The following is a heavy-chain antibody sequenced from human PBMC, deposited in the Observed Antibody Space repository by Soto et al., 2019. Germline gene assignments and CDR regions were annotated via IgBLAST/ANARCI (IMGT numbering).Heavy chain of an antibody. CDR3: ARDTPSHPTPMVTGQIDY. D-gene: IGHD5-18*01. J-gene: IGHJ4*02. CDR2: IWFDGSNK. Sequence: QVQLVESGGGVVQPGRSLRLSCAASGFTFSSYGMHWVRQAPGKGLEWVAVIWFDGSNKYYADSVKGRFTISKDNSKNTLYLQMNSLRAGDSAVYYCARDTPSHPTPMVTGQIDYWGQGTLVTVSS. V-gene: IGHV3-33*01. CDR1: GFTFSSYG.